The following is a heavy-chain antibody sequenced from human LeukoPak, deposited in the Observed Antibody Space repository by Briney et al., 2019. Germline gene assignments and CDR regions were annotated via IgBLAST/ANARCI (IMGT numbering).Heavy chain of an antibody. Sequence: SETLSLTCTISGGSISSYYWSWIRQPPGKGLEWIGYIYYTGSTNHNPSLKSRVTISVDTSKNQFSLKLSSVTAADTAVYYCAAAGTSGSAFDIWGQGTMVTVSS. CDR1: GGSISSYY. CDR3: AAAGTSGSAFDI. V-gene: IGHV4-59*12. CDR2: IYYTGST. D-gene: IGHD6-13*01. J-gene: IGHJ3*02.